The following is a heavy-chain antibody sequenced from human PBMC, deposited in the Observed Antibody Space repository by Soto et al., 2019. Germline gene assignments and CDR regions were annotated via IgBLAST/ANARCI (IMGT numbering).Heavy chain of an antibody. J-gene: IGHJ4*02. Sequence: GGSLRLSCAASGFTFSSYGMHWVRQAPGKGLEWVAVISYDGSNKYYADSVKGRFTISRDNSKNTLYLQMNSLRAEDTAVYYCGGDILTGYLVRGHDYWGQGTLVTVSS. CDR2: ISYDGSNK. CDR3: GGDILTGYLVRGHDY. CDR1: GFTFSSYG. V-gene: IGHV3-30*03. D-gene: IGHD3-9*01.